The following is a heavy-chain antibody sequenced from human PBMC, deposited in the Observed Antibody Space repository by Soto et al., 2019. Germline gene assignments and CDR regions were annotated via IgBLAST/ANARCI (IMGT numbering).Heavy chain of an antibody. J-gene: IGHJ4*02. Sequence: SSILSLTCTFTRRSINSSLYYWGWFRHPPGKGLEWIGSIYYSGSTYYNPSLKSRVTISVDTSKNQFSLKLSSVTAADTAVYYCARHVGGTVRYWGQGTLVTVS. V-gene: IGHV4-39*01. CDR2: IYYSGST. CDR3: ARHVGGTVRY. D-gene: IGHD2-15*01. CDR1: RRSINSSLYY.